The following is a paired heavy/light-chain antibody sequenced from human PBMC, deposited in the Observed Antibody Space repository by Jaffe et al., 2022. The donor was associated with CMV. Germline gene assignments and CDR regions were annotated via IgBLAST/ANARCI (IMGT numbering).Heavy chain of an antibody. J-gene: IGHJ6*03. CDR2: IFSNDEK. V-gene: IGHV2-26*01. CDR1: GFSLSNARMG. CDR3: ARTRGGYYYGSGSYSSLYYYYYMDV. Sequence: QVTLKESGPVLVKPTETLTLTCTVSGFSLSNARMGVSWIRQPPGKALEWLAHIFSNDEKSYSTSLKSRLTISKDTSKSQVVLTMTNMDPVDTATYYCARTRGGYYYGSGSYSSLYYYYYMDVWGKGTTVTVSS. D-gene: IGHD3-10*01.
Light chain of an antibody. CDR1: SLRSYY. J-gene: IGLJ3*02. Sequence: SSELTQDPAVSVALGQTVRITCQGDSLRSYYASWYQQKPGQAPVLVIYGKNNRPSGIPDRFSGSSSGNTASLTITGAQAEDEADYYCNSRDSSGNHLGVFGGGTKLTVL. CDR3: NSRDSSGNHLGV. CDR2: GKN. V-gene: IGLV3-19*01.